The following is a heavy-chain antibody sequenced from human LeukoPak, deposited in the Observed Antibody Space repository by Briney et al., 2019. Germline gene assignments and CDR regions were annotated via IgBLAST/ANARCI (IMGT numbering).Heavy chain of an antibody. CDR1: GYTFTSYY. V-gene: IGHV1-46*01. D-gene: IGHD3-9*01. Sequence: ASVKVSCKASGYTFTSYYMHWVRQAPGQGLEWMGIINPSGGSTSYAQKFQGRVTMTRDTSTSTVYMELSSLRSEDTAVYYCARDQQAVLRYFDWLGVYYYYGMDVWGQGTTVTVSS. CDR3: ARDQQAVLRYFDWLGVYYYYGMDV. J-gene: IGHJ6*02. CDR2: INPSGGST.